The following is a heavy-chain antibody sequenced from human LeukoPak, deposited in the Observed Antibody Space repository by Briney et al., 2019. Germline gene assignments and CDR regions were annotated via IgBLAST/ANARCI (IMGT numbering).Heavy chain of an antibody. V-gene: IGHV3-74*01. CDR2: INTDGSIT. CDR1: GFTFSDYW. CDR3: AKDVQLWAWVY. J-gene: IGHJ4*02. D-gene: IGHD5-18*01. Sequence: GGSLRLSCAASGFTFSDYWIHWVRQAPGKGLVWVSRINTDGSITNYADSVKGRFTISRDNSKNTLYLQMNSLRAEDTAVYYCAKDVQLWAWVYWGQGTLVTVSS.